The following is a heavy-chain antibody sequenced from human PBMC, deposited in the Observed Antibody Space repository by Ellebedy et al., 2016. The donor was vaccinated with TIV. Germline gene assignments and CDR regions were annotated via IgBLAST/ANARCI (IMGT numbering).Heavy chain of an antibody. CDR2: MYTNGRA. CDR1: GGSVSNYQ. V-gene: IGHV4-4*07. D-gene: IGHD2-8*02. J-gene: IGHJ6*03. Sequence: SETLSLXXTVSGGSVSNYQWSWIRQPAGKGLEWIGRMYTNGRASYNPSLESRVTLSVDTSKNQFFLNMISVTAADTAVYFCAKVQVDPSAVLSTYYMDVWGKGTTVTVS. CDR3: AKVQVDPSAVLSTYYMDV.